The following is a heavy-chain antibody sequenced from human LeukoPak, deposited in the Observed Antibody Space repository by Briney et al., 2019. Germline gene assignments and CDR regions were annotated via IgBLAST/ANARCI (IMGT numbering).Heavy chain of an antibody. D-gene: IGHD3-16*01. CDR3: ARESGGATLYDY. CDR2: INPNSGDT. CDR1: GYTFTGYY. J-gene: IGHJ4*02. Sequence: ASVTVSCKASGYTFTGYYIHWVRQAPGQGLEWMGWINPNSGDTNYAQKFQGWVTMTRDTSISTAYMELSRLRSDDAAVYYCARESGGATLYDYWGQGTLVTVSS. V-gene: IGHV1-2*04.